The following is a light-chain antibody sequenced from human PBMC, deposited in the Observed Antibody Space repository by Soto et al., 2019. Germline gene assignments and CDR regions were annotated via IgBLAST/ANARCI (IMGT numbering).Light chain of an antibody. V-gene: IGKV3-20*01. Sequence: EIVLTQSTETLSLSPGERATLSCRVSQSLSSNFLAWYQQKPGQPPRLLIYDASNRATGIPARFSGSGSGTDFTLTISRLEPEDFAVYYCQQYGSSPWTFGQGTKVDIK. CDR3: QQYGSSPWT. J-gene: IGKJ1*01. CDR1: QSLSSNF. CDR2: DAS.